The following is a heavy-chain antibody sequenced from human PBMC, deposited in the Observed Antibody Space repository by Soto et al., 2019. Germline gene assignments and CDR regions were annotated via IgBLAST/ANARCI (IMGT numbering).Heavy chain of an antibody. D-gene: IGHD2-15*01. V-gene: IGHV4-30-4*01. CDR3: ATLPPRIEVTVLPIPT. CDR2: IYYSGTT. J-gene: IGHJ5*02. CDR1: GGSISSGDYY. Sequence: SETLSLTCTVSGGSISSGDYYWSWIRQPPGKGLEWIGYIYYSGTTYYNPSLKSRVTISVDKSNNQFSLTLKYVTAADTAVYYCATLPPRIEVTVLPIPTWGQGTLVT.